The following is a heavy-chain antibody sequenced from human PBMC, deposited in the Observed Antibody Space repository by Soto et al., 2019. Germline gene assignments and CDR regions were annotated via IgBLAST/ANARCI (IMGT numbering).Heavy chain of an antibody. CDR3: ATPIVAFY. Sequence: ASVKVSCKASGYTFTSYGISWVRQAPGQGLEWMGWISAYNGNTNYAQKFQGRIIITRDTSAGTAYMELRSLGSEDTAVYYCATPIVAFYWGQGTLVTV. CDR1: GYTFTSYG. CDR2: ISAYNGNT. J-gene: IGHJ4*02. V-gene: IGHV1-18*04. D-gene: IGHD5-12*01.